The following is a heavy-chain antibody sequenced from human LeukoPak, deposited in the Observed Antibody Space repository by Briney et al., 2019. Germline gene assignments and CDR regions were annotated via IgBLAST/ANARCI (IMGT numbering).Heavy chain of an antibody. V-gene: IGHV1-8*01. J-gene: IGHJ6*02. D-gene: IGHD3-22*01. CDR1: GYTFTSYD. Sequence: GASVKVSCKASGYTFTSYDINWVRQVTGQGLEWMGWMNPNSGNTGYAQKFQGRVTMTRNTSISTAYMELSSLRSEDTAVYYCAGTMIEMGYYYGMDVLGQGTTVTVSS. CDR2: MNPNSGNT. CDR3: AGTMIEMGYYYGMDV.